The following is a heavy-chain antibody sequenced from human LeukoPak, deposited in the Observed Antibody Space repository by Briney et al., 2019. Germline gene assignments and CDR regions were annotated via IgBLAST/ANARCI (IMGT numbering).Heavy chain of an antibody. CDR1: GFTLSSYD. CDR2: IDIPGNT. V-gene: IGHV3-13*01. D-gene: IGHD6-19*01. J-gene: IGHJ5*02. CDR3: ARAVAGTHWFDP. Sequence: AGGSLRLSCAASGFTLSSYDMHWVRQVTGKGLEWVSGIDIPGNTYYPDSVKGRFTMSRESAKNSLYLQMNSLRAGDTAVYYCARAVAGTHWFDPWGQGTLVTVSS.